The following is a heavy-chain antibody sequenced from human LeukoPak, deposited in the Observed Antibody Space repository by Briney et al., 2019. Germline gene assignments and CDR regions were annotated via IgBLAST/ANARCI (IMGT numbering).Heavy chain of an antibody. CDR3: VKDQGECPGSRCYLRFLEY. J-gene: IGHJ4*02. CDR2: VRYDQSAT. D-gene: IGHD3-3*01. CDR1: GFNFSIYG. Sequence: QPGGSLRLSCAASGFNFSIYGMHWVRQAPGKGLEWVTFVRYDQSATVYADSVQSRFAISRDNSKNTVYLQMNSLRVEDTALYFCVKDQGECPGSRCYLRFLEYWGQGTLVIVSS. V-gene: IGHV3-30*02.